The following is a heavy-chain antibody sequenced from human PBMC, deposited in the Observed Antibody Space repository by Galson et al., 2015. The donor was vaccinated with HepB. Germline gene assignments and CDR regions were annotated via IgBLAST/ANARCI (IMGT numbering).Heavy chain of an antibody. CDR1: GFTVSSNY. Sequence: LRLSCAASGFTVSSNYMSWVRQAPGKGLEWVSVIYSGGSTYYADSVKGRFTISRDNSKNTLYLQMNSLGAEDTAVYYCARVPVAGSWYVDWGQGTLVTVSS. J-gene: IGHJ4*02. V-gene: IGHV3-66*01. CDR3: ARVPVAGSWYVD. D-gene: IGHD6-13*01. CDR2: IYSGGST.